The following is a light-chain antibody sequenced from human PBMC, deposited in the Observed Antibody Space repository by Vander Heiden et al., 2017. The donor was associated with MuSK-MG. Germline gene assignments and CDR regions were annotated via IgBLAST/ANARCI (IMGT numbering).Light chain of an antibody. Sequence: EIVLTQSPGTLSLSPGERATLTCRASQRVSSSYLAWYQQKPGQAPRLLIYGASSRATGIPDRFSGRGSGTDFTLTISRLEPEDFAVYHCQQYGSSQYTFGQGTKLEIK. CDR2: GAS. V-gene: IGKV3-20*01. CDR1: QRVSSSY. J-gene: IGKJ2*01. CDR3: QQYGSSQYT.